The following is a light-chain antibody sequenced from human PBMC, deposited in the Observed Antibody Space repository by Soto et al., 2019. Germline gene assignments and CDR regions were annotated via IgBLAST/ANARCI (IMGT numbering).Light chain of an antibody. CDR2: GAS. J-gene: IGKJ3*01. CDR1: QSVTSNF. Sequence: EIVLTQSPGTLALSPGQRATLTCRASQSVTSNFLAWYQHKPGQAPRLLMYGASSRATGIPDRFSGIGSGTDFTLTISRLEPEDLALDYCHQYGSSPLTFGPGTKVDIK. CDR3: HQYGSSPLT. V-gene: IGKV3-20*01.